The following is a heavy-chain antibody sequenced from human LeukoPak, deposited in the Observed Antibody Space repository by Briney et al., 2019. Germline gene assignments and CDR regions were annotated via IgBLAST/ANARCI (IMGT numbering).Heavy chain of an antibody. CDR1: GYTFTGYY. J-gene: IGHJ2*01. CDR2: INPNSGGT. Sequence: ASVKVSCKASGYTFTGYYMLWVRQAPGQRLEWMGWINPNSGGTNYAQKFHGRVTMTRDTSISTAYMELSRLRSDDTAVYYCARVIRWKGYFDLWGRGTLVTVSS. D-gene: IGHD4-23*01. CDR3: ARVIRWKGYFDL. V-gene: IGHV1-2*02.